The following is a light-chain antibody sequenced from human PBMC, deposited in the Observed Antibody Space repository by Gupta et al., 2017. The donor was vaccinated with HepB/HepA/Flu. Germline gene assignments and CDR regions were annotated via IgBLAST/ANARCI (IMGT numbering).Light chain of an antibody. CDR2: QDS. CDR3: QAWDSSTSDVV. Sequence: SYELTQPPSVSASPGQTASITCSGDKLGDKYACWYQQKPGQAPVPVIYQDSKRPSGIPERFSGSNSGNTATLTISGTQAMDEADYYCQAWDSSTSDVVFGGGTKLTVL. J-gene: IGLJ2*01. CDR1: KLGDKY. V-gene: IGLV3-1*01.